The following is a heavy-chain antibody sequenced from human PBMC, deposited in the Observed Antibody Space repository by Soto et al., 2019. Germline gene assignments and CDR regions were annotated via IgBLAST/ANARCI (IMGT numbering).Heavy chain of an antibody. CDR2: INYSGST. V-gene: IGHV4-59*11. Sequence: SETLSLTCTVSGGSTNSHYWSWYRQPPGKGLEWIALINYSGSTDYNPSLKSRVTLSIDTSKNQFSLRLTSVSAADTAVYYCARGGWYVAYWGQGVMVT. J-gene: IGHJ4*02. CDR3: ARGGWYVAY. CDR1: GGSTNSHY. D-gene: IGHD6-19*01.